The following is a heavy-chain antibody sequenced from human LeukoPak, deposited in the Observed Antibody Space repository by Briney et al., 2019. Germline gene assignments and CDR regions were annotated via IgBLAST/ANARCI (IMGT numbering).Heavy chain of an antibody. D-gene: IGHD4-17*01. CDR2: ISSSSSYI. J-gene: IGHJ3*02. CDR3: AREVDLSRDYGDYGDAFDI. V-gene: IGHV3-21*01. CDR1: GFTFSSYS. Sequence: PGGSLRLSCAASGFTFSSYSMNWVRQAPGKGLEWVSSISSSSSYIYYADSVKGRFTISRDNAKNSLYLQMNSLRAEDTAVYYCAREVDLSRDYGDYGDAFDIWGQGTMVTVSS.